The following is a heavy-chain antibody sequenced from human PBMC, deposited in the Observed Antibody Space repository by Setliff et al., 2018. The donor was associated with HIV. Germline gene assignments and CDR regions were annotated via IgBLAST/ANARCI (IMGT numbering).Heavy chain of an antibody. CDR1: GFTFSSYS. V-gene: IGHV3-21*01. Sequence: GGSLRLSCAASGFTFSSYSMNWVRQAPGKGLEWVSYISSSSSYTHYADSVKGRFTISRDNVKNSLYLQMNSLRAEDTAVYYCARERYSGSSTDYWGQGTLVTVSS. CDR3: ARERYSGSSTDY. CDR2: ISSSSSYT. J-gene: IGHJ4*02. D-gene: IGHD1-26*01.